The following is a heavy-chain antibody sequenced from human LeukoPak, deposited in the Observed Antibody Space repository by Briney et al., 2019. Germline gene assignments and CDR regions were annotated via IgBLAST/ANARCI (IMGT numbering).Heavy chain of an antibody. CDR1: GYTFTGYY. D-gene: IGHD1-26*01. V-gene: IGHV1-2*02. Sequence: ASVKVSCKASGYTFTGYYMHWVRQAPGQGLEWMGWINPNSGDTNYAQKFQGRVTMTRDTSISTAYMELSRLRSDDTAVYYCARFSGFVGATSLDPWGQGTLVTVSS. CDR3: ARFSGFVGATSLDP. J-gene: IGHJ5*02. CDR2: INPNSGDT.